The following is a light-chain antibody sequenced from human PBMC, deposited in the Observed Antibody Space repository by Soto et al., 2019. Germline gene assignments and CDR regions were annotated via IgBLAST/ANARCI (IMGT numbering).Light chain of an antibody. CDR3: QQSYGSPLT. CDR1: QTINSY. CDR2: AAS. Sequence: DIQMTQSPSSLSASVGDRVTITCRASQTINSYLNWYQQKPGKAPKLLIFAASSLQSGVPSRFSGSGSGTDFTLTISSLQPEDFATYYCQQSYGSPLTFGPGTKVDIK. V-gene: IGKV1-39*01. J-gene: IGKJ3*01.